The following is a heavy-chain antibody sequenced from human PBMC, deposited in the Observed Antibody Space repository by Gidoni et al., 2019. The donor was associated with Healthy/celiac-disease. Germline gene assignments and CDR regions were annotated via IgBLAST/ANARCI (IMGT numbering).Heavy chain of an antibody. Sequence: QVQLQESGPGLVKPSQTLSLTCTVSGGSISSGGYYWSWIRQNPGKGLEWIGYIYYSGSTYYNPSLKSRVTISVDTSKNQFSLKLSSVTAADTAVYYCARDRVAAAGIDYWGQGTLVTVSS. CDR3: ARDRVAAAGIDY. J-gene: IGHJ4*02. V-gene: IGHV4-31*03. D-gene: IGHD6-13*01. CDR2: IYYSGST. CDR1: GGSISSGGYY.